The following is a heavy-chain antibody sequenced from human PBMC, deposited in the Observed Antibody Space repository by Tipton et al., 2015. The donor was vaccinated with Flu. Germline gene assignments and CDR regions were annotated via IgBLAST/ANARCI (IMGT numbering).Heavy chain of an antibody. Sequence: GLVKPSETLSLTCAVSGYSIRTNYYWGWIRQSPGMGLEWIGNVHQTGNTYYNPSLRSRVTIAIDRPKNQFSLRLTSVTAADTAVYFCARRDYSNYVSEPKNWFDPWGQGTLVTVS. V-gene: IGHV4-38-2*01. D-gene: IGHD4-11*01. CDR3: ARRDYSNYVSEPKNWFDP. CDR1: GYSIRTNYY. CDR2: VHQTGNT. J-gene: IGHJ5*02.